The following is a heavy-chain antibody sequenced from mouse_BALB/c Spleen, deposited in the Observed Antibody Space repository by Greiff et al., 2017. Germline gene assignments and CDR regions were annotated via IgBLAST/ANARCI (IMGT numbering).Heavy chain of an antibody. Sequence: EVKLVESGPGLVKPSQSLSLTCTVTGYSITSDYAWNWIRQFPGNKLEWMGYISYSGSTSYNPSLKSRISITRDTSKNQFFLQLNSVTTEDTATYYCAGDKYAMDYWGQGTSVTVSA. CDR1: GYSITSDYA. V-gene: IGHV3-2*02. CDR3: AGDKYAMDY. J-gene: IGHJ4*01. CDR2: ISYSGST.